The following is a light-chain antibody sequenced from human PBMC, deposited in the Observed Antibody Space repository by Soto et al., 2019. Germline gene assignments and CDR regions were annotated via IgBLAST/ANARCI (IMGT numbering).Light chain of an antibody. CDR3: QQRSTWHPEFT. CDR2: ETF. CDR1: QSVGSH. V-gene: IGKV3-11*01. Sequence: EIVLTQSPATLSLSPGERATLSCRASQSVGSHLTWYQQKPGQPPRLLIYETFNRATGIPDRFSRRGSATDFSLSISSLDPEDFAVYSCQQRSTWHPEFTFGPGTKVDIK. J-gene: IGKJ3*01.